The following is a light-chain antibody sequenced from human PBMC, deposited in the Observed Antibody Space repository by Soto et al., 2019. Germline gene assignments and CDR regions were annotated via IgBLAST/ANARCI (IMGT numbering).Light chain of an antibody. J-gene: IGKJ3*01. CDR2: GAY. CDR1: QSVSSNY. Sequence: EIVLTQSPGTLSLSPGERATLSCRASQSVSSNYLAWYQQKPGQAPRLLIYGAYSRATGIPDRFSGSGSGTDLTLTSSSLEPEDFAVYYCQQYGSSPLFAFGPGTEVDLK. V-gene: IGKV3-20*01. CDR3: QQYGSSPLFA.